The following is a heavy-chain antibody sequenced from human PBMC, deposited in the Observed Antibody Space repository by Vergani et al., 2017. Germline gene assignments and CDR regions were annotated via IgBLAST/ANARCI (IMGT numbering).Heavy chain of an antibody. Sequence: EVQLVESGGGLVQPGRSLRLSCAASGFTFDDYAMHWVRQATGKGLEWVSGISWNSGSIGYADSVKGRFTISRDNAKNSLYLQMNSLRAEDTAFYYVAKDARVAVAVGVFDIWGQGTMVTVSS. J-gene: IGHJ3*02. V-gene: IGHV3-9*01. D-gene: IGHD6-19*01. CDR3: AKDARVAVAVGVFDI. CDR2: ISWNSGSI. CDR1: GFTFDDYA.